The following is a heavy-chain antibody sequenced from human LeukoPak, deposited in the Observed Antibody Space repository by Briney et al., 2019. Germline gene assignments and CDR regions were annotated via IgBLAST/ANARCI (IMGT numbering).Heavy chain of an antibody. V-gene: IGHV3-7*01. CDR3: TRDRSRAEDD. D-gene: IGHD1-14*01. Sequence: GGSLRLSCAASGFTFSSCAMSWVRQAPGKGLEWVANINQGGSDKYYVDSVKGRFTISRDNASNLLYLQMNSLRGEDTAVYYCTRDRSRAEDDWGQGTLVTVSS. J-gene: IGHJ4*02. CDR1: GFTFSSCA. CDR2: INQGGSDK.